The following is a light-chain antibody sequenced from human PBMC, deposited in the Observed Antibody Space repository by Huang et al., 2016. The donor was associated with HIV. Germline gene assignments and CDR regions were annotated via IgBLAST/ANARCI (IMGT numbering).Light chain of an antibody. CDR2: DAS. J-gene: IGKJ3*01. Sequence: EVVLTQSPATLSLSPGERATLSCRASQSISIYLAWYQHKPGQAPRLFIYDASTRATGIPARFSGSGSGTDFTLTIRSLEPEDFAVYYCQNWNTFGPGTKVDIK. CDR1: QSISIY. V-gene: IGKV3-11*01. CDR3: QNWNT.